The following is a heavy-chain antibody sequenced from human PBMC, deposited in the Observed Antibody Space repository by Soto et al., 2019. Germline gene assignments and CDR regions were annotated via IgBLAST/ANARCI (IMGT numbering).Heavy chain of an antibody. CDR2: INHSGST. V-gene: IGHV4-34*01. J-gene: IGHJ3*02. Sequence: QVQLQQWGAGLLKPSETLSLTCAVYGGSFSGYYWSWIRQPPGKGLEWIGEINHSGSTNYNPSLKSRVTISVDTSKNQFSLKLSSVTAADTAVYYCARVLCYYGSGSYAFDIWGQGTMVTVSS. D-gene: IGHD3-10*01. CDR1: GGSFSGYY. CDR3: ARVLCYYGSGSYAFDI.